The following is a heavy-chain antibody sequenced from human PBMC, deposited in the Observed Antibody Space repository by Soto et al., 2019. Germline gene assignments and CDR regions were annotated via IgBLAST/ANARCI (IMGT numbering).Heavy chain of an antibody. Sequence: QVQLQESGPGLVKPSQTLSLTCTVSGGSISSGAYYWSWIRQHPVRGLECIGHIDDSGNTYYSPSLKSRVXXXAXXSKNQFSLKLKSVSAADTAVYYCARHPFGETWFDPWGQGTLVTVSS. CDR2: IDDSGNT. CDR1: GGSISSGAYY. CDR3: ARHPFGETWFDP. J-gene: IGHJ5*02. D-gene: IGHD4-17*01. V-gene: IGHV4-31*03.